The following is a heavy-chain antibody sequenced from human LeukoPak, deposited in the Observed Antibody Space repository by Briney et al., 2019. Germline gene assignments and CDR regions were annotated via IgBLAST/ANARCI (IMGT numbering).Heavy chain of an antibody. CDR2: INPNSGGT. V-gene: IGHV1-2*06. J-gene: IGHJ4*02. CDR1: GYTFTGYY. D-gene: IGHD3-16*01. CDR3: AREWARLGELID. Sequence: ASVKVSCKASGYTFTGYYMHWVRQAPGRGLEWMGRINPNSGGTNYAQKFQGRVTMTRDTSISTAYMELRSLRSDDTAVYYCAREWARLGELIDWGQGTLVTVSS.